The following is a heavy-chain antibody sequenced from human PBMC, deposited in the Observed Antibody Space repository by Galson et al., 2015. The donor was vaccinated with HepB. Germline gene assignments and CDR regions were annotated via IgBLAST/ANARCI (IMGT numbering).Heavy chain of an antibody. CDR3: ARKDSSSVPFDY. CDR1: GFTFSSYA. J-gene: IGHJ4*02. CDR2: ISYVGSNK. Sequence: SLRLSCAASGFTFSSYAMHWVRQAPGKGLEWVAVISYVGSNKYYADSVKGRFTISRDNSKNTLYLQMNSLRAEDTAVYYCARKDSSSVPFDYWGQGTLVTVSS. V-gene: IGHV3-30-3*01. D-gene: IGHD6-13*01.